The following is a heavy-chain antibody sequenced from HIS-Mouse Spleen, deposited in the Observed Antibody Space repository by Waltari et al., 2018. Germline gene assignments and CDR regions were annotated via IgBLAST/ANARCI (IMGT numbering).Heavy chain of an antibody. CDR1: GGPISSSSCC. CDR3: AREIPYSSSWYDWYFDL. V-gene: IGHV4-39*07. D-gene: IGHD6-13*01. Sequence: QLQLQESGPGLVKPSETLSFTCTVPGGPISSSSCCWGWIRQPPGKGLEWIGGIYYSGSTYYNPSLKSRVTISVDTSKSQFSRKLSSVTAADTAVYYCAREIPYSSSWYDWYFDLWGRGTLVTVSS. J-gene: IGHJ2*01. CDR2: IYYSGST.